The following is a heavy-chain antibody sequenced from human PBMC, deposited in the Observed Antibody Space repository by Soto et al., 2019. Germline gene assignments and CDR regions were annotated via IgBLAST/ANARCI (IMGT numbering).Heavy chain of an antibody. CDR3: ARDIIAAGRIFDP. D-gene: IGHD6-13*01. Sequence: HPGGSLRLSCAASGFTFSSCAMHWVRQAPGKGLEWVAVISYDGSNKYYADSVKGRFTISRDNSKNTLYLQMNSLRAEDTAVYYCARDIIAAGRIFDPWGQGTLVTVSS. J-gene: IGHJ5*02. CDR1: GFTFSSCA. V-gene: IGHV3-30-3*01. CDR2: ISYDGSNK.